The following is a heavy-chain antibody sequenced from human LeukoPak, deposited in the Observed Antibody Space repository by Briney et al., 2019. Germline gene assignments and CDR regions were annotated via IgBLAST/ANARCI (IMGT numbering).Heavy chain of an antibody. D-gene: IGHD2-15*01. V-gene: IGHV1-18*01. CDR3: AKISARYCSGGSCYFDY. Sequence: ASVKVSCKASGYTFTSYSISWVRQAPGQGLEWMGWISAYNGNTNYAQKLQGRVTMTTDTSTSTAYMELRSLRSDDTAVYYCAKISARYCSGGSCYFDYWGQGTLVTVSS. CDR2: ISAYNGNT. CDR1: GYTFTSYS. J-gene: IGHJ4*02.